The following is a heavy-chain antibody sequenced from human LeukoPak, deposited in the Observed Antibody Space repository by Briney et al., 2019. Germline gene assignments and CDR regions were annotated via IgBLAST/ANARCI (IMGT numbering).Heavy chain of an antibody. Sequence: SETLSLTCTVSGGSISSYYWSWIRQPPGKGLEWIGYIYYSGSTNYNPSLKSRVTISVDTSKNQFSLKLSSVTAADTAVYYCARAGTYGGKGGITAFDIWGQGTMVTVSS. CDR3: ARAGTYGGKGGITAFDI. CDR1: GGSISSYY. D-gene: IGHD4-23*01. V-gene: IGHV4-59*01. J-gene: IGHJ3*02. CDR2: IYYSGST.